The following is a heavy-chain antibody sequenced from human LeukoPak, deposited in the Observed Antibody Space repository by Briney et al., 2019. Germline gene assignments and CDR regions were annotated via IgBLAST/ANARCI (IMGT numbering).Heavy chain of an antibody. CDR1: GFTFTNYA. D-gene: IGHD4-11*01. J-gene: IGHJ6*02. CDR2: ISGSGSNT. CDR3: AKDLSYSDYIKAGYGLDV. Sequence: AGGSLRLSCAASGFTFTNYAMTWVRQAPGKGLEWVSISGSGSNTFYADSVKGRFTISRDTSKSTVFLQLNSLRAEDTAVHYCAKDLSYSDYIKAGYGLDVWGQGTTVTVSS. V-gene: IGHV3-23*01.